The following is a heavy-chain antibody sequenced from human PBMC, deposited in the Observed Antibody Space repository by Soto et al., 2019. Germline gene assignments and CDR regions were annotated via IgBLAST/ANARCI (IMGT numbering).Heavy chain of an antibody. J-gene: IGHJ3*02. CDR3: SRERGAVASIADAFDI. CDR1: GGAITGYY. Sequence: SETLSLTCNVSGGAITGYYWNWIRQTPGKGLEWIGYVYFSGSTKYNPSLTSRVTISVDMSKKQFSLRLTSMTSADTAVYYCSRERGAVASIADAFDIWGQGTMVTV. CDR2: VYFSGST. V-gene: IGHV4-59*01. D-gene: IGHD6-6*01.